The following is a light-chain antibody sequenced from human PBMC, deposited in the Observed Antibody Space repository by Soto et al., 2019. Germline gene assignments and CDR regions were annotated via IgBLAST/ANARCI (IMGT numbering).Light chain of an antibody. J-gene: IGKJ1*01. CDR1: QSVSSSY. CDR2: GTS. CDR3: QQYGSSLWT. Sequence: EIVLTQSPGTLSLSPGATATLSCISSQSVSSSYLAWYQQKPGKAPRLLIRGTSNRATGIPARFSGSGSGTEFTLTISSLEPEDFAVYYCQQYGSSLWTFGQGTKVDIK. V-gene: IGKV3-20*01.